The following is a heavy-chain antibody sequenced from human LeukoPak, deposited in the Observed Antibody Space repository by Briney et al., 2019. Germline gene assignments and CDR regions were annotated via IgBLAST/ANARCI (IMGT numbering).Heavy chain of an antibody. Sequence: GASVKVSCTAFGYTFTTYGINWVRQAPGQGLEWMGWIGPYNINTHYAQKVQGRVTMTTDTSTSTAYMELRSLRSDDTAVYYCARTRDCSKPNCYVMDPWGQGTLVTVSS. V-gene: IGHV1-18*04. CDR3: ARTRDCSKPNCYVMDP. D-gene: IGHD2-15*01. CDR1: GYTFTTYG. CDR2: IGPYNINT. J-gene: IGHJ5*02.